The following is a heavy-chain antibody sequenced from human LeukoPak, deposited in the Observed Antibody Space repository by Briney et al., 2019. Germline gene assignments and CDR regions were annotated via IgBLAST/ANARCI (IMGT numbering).Heavy chain of an antibody. V-gene: IGHV1-69*04. CDR1: GGTFSSYA. D-gene: IGHD3-22*01. J-gene: IGHJ5*02. CDR2: IIPILGIA. Sequence: SVNLSCNASGGTFSSYAISWVRQAPGQGLEWMGRIIPILGIANYAQKFQGRVTITADKSTSTAYMELSSLRSEDTAVYYCARAATYYYDSSGYYCWFDPSGQGTLVTVSS. CDR3: ARAATYYYDSSGYYCWFDP.